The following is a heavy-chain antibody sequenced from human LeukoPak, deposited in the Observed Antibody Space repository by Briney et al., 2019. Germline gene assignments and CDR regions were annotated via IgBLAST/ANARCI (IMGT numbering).Heavy chain of an antibody. V-gene: IGHV4-39*01. CDR1: GGSISGSSSY. J-gene: IGHJ4*02. CDR3: ARQRRVRGRNPPTWGYFDY. D-gene: IGHD3-16*01. CDR2: LNYSGTT. Sequence: SETLSLTCTVSGGSISGSSSYWGWIRQPPGKGLEWIGLLNYSGTTYYNPSFKSRVTISIDTSRTQFSLKLSSVTAADTAVYYCARQRRVRGRNPPTWGYFDYWGQGTLVTVSS.